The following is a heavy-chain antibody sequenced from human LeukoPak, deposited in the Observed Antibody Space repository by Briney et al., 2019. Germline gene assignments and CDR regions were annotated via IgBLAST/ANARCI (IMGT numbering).Heavy chain of an antibody. CDR3: ASWNPTILWFGESPSPSDHYFDY. J-gene: IGHJ4*02. Sequence: SGPTLVNPTQTLTLTCTFSGFSLSTSGVGVGWIRQPPGKGLEWIGSIYYSGSTYYNPSLKSRVTISVDTSKNQFSLKLSSVTAADTAVYYCASWNPTILWFGESPSPSDHYFDYWGQGTLVTVSS. CDR1: GFSLSTSGVG. CDR2: IYYSGST. D-gene: IGHD3-10*01. V-gene: IGHV4-39*01.